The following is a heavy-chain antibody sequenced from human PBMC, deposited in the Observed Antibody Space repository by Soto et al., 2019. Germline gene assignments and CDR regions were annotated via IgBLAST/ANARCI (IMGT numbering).Heavy chain of an antibody. CDR1: GFTFSFYS. D-gene: IGHD6-13*01. J-gene: IGHJ4*02. V-gene: IGHV3-48*01. CDR2: ISSTSSTI. CDR3: ARVPIAADEHFDY. Sequence: EVQLVESGGGLVQPGGSLRLSCAASGFTFSFYSMNWVRQAPGKGLEWVSYISSTSSTIYYADSAKGRFTISRDNANTSLYLHMNSLRAEDTAVYYCARVPIAADEHFDYWGQGTLVTVSS.